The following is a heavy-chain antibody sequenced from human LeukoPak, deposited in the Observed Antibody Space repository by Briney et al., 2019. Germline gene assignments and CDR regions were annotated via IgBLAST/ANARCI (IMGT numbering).Heavy chain of an antibody. J-gene: IGHJ4*02. CDR1: GYTFTSYY. CDR3: AREPMGIAVAGSGYFDY. Sequence: ASVKVSCKASGYTFTSYYMHWVRQAPGQGLEWMGIINPSGGSTSYAQKFQGRVTTTRGTSTSTVYMELSSLRSEDTAVYYCAREPMGIAVAGSGYFDYWGQGTLVTVSS. CDR2: INPSGGST. D-gene: IGHD6-19*01. V-gene: IGHV1-46*01.